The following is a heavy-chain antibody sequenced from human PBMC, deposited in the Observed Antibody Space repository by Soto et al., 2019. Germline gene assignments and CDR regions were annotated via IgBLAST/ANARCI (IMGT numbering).Heavy chain of an antibody. CDR3: ARGGRRSPGMDV. J-gene: IGHJ6*02. V-gene: IGHV4-31*03. Sequence: QVQLQESGPGLVKPSQTLSLTCTVSGGSISSGGYYWSWIRQHPGKGLEWIGYLYYSGSTYYNPFLKARVTKSVDTSKNQFALKLSSLPAADTAVYYCARGGRRSPGMDVWGQVPTVTVSS. CDR1: GGSISSGGYY. CDR2: LYYSGST.